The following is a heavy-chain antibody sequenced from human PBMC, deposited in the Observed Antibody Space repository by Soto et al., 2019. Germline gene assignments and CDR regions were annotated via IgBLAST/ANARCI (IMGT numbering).Heavy chain of an antibody. Sequence: SETLSLTCTVSGGSISSYYWSWMRQPPGKGLEWIGYIYYSGSTNYNPSLKSRVTISVDTSKNQFSLKLSSVTAADTAVYYCARGVSTYYYDSSGYYWLDYWGQGTLVTVSS. CDR3: ARGVSTYYYDSSGYYWLDY. J-gene: IGHJ4*02. D-gene: IGHD3-22*01. V-gene: IGHV4-59*01. CDR1: GGSISSYY. CDR2: IYYSGST.